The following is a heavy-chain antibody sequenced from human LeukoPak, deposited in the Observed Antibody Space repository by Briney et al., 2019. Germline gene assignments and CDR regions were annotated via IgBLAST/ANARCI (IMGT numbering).Heavy chain of an antibody. V-gene: IGHV4-4*07. Sequence: SETLSLTCTVSGVSISSYYWIWLRQSAGKGVEWIGRINTSGSTNYNPSLRRRVTMSVNTSKNQFSLNLTSVTAADTAVYSCAREGGDPRWLDPWGQGTLVTVSS. J-gene: IGHJ5*02. CDR2: INTSGST. D-gene: IGHD6-25*01. CDR1: GVSISSYY. CDR3: AREGGDPRWLDP.